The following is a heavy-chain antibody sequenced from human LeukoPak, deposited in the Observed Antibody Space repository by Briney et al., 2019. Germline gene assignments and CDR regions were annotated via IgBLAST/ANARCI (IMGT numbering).Heavy chain of an antibody. D-gene: IGHD3-16*01. V-gene: IGHV3-48*04. CDR3: ARVRRYGGIDY. J-gene: IGHJ4*02. CDR1: GFTFSSYS. Sequence: PGGSLRLSCAASGFTFSSYSMNWVRQAPGKGLEWVSYINSRSSTIYYADSVRGRFTISRDNAKNSLYLQMNSLRAEDTAVYYCARVRRYGGIDYWGQGTLVTVSS. CDR2: INSRSSTI.